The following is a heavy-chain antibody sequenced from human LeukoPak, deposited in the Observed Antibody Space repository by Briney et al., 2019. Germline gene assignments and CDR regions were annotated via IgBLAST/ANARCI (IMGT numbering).Heavy chain of an antibody. D-gene: IGHD6-19*01. CDR2: IYYSGST. CDR1: GGSVSSGSYY. J-gene: IGHJ4*02. CDR3: TRGGRGETVALFES. V-gene: IGHV4-61*01. Sequence: SETLSLTCTVSGGSVSSGSYYWSWIRQPPGKGLEWIGYIYYSGSTNYNPSLKSRVTISVDTSKNQFSLQLNSVTPEDTAIYYCTRGGRGETVALFESWGQGTLVTVSS.